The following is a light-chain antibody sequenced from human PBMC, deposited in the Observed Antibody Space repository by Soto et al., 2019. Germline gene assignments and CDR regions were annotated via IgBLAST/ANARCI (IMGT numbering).Light chain of an antibody. J-gene: IGKJ1*01. CDR3: QQYHTYS. CDR1: QSISGW. Sequence: DIQLTQSPSTLSASVGDRVIITCRASQSISGWMAWYQQKPGKAPNLLIYKTLKSGVPSRFSGSGSGTEFTLFISSLQPDDFATYYCQQYHTYSFGQGTTVELK. V-gene: IGKV1-5*03. CDR2: K.